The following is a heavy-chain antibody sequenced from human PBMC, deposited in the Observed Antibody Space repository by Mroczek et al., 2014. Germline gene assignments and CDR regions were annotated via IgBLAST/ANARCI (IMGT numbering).Heavy chain of an antibody. D-gene: IGHD2-2*02. J-gene: IGHJ6*03. CDR2: INHSGST. V-gene: IGHV4-34*01. CDR3: ARSRRYCSSTSCYSPYYYYYYMDV. Sequence: QVQLVQSGAGLLKPSETLSLTCAVYGGSFSGYYWSWIRQPPGKGLEWIGEINHSGSTNYNPSLKSRVTISVDTSKNQFSLKLSSVTAADTAVYYCARSRRYCSSTSCYSPYYYYYYMDVWGKGTTVTVSS. CDR1: GGSFSGYY.